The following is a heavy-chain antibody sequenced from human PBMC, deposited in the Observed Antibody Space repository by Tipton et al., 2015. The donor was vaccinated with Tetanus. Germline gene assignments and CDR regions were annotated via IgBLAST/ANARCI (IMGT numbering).Heavy chain of an antibody. CDR1: GGSISNTDYY. Sequence: TLSLTCTVSGGSISNTDYYWGWIRQPPGKGLEWIGSIYYSGNTYYNPSLKSRVTISVDTSKNEFSLKLSSVTAADTGVYYCAGHAGYGGYQLFDWWGQGALVAVSS. CDR3: AGHAGYGGYQLFDW. D-gene: IGHD5-12*01. J-gene: IGHJ4*02. V-gene: IGHV4-39*01. CDR2: IYYSGNT.